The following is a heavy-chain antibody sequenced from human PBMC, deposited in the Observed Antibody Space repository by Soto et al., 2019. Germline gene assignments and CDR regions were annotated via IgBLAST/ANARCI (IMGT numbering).Heavy chain of an antibody. D-gene: IGHD5-12*01. Sequence: EGSLRLSCAASGFTFSSYAMSWVRQAPGKGLEWVSAISGRGGSTYYADSVKGRFTISRDNSKNTLYLQMNSLRAEDTAVYYCAKDLLGSPPRPICKWQFYSWGQETRVTVSS. V-gene: IGHV3-23*01. J-gene: IGHJ3*02. CDR2: ISGRGGST. CDR3: AKDLLGSPPRPICKWQFYS. CDR1: GFTFSSYA.